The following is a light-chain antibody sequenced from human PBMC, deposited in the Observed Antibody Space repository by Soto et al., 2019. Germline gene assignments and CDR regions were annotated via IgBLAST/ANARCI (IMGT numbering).Light chain of an antibody. Sequence: QPVLTQSSSASASLGSSVKLTCTLSSGHSSYIIAWHQQQPGKAPRYLMKLEGSGSYNKGSGVPDRFSGSSSGADRYLTISNLQFEDEADYYCETGDSNTVFGTGTKLTVL. V-gene: IGLV4-60*02. CDR2: LEGSGSY. CDR1: SGHSSYI. CDR3: ETGDSNTV. J-gene: IGLJ1*01.